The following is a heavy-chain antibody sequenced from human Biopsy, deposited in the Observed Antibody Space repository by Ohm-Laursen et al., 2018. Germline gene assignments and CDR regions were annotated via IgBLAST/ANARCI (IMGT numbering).Heavy chain of an antibody. CDR1: GFPFTGFS. D-gene: IGHD3-16*01. CDR2: ITSGSSYI. J-gene: IGHJ5*01. Sequence: SLRLSCSASGFPFTGFSMDWVRQAPGKGLEWVASITSGSSYIYYEDSVKGRFTISRDNPKNSLYLQMNSLRADNSAVYFCARDQPALSGGVSWFDSWGQGTLVIVSS. V-gene: IGHV3-21*01. CDR3: ARDQPALSGGVSWFDS.